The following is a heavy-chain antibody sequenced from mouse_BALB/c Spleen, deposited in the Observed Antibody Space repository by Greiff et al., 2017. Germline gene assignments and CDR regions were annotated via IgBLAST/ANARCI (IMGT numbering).Heavy chain of an antibody. CDR1: GFTFNTYA. CDR3: GMITTDVHFDV. D-gene: IGHD2-4*01. J-gene: IGHJ1*01. CDR2: IRSKSNNYAT. Sequence: VQLQQSGGGLVQPKGSLKLSCAASGFTFNTYAMNWVRQAPGKGLEWVARIRSKSNNYATYYADSVKDRFTISRDDSQSMLYLQMNNLKTEDTAMYYCGMITTDVHFDVWGAGTTVTVSS. V-gene: IGHV10-1*02.